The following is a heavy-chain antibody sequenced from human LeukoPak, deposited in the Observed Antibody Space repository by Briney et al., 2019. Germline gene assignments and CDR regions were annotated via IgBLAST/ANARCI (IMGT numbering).Heavy chain of an antibody. J-gene: IGHJ3*02. V-gene: IGHV4-39*07. D-gene: IGHD3-16*01. CDR3: ARVRGGAFDI. CDR2: IFYSGST. CDR1: GGSISTSNYY. Sequence: SETLSLTCTVSGGSISTSNYYWGWIRQPPGKGLEWIGNIFYSGSTYYGPSLKSRLTISLDTSRNQFSLKLSSVTAADTAVYYCARVRGGAFDIWGQGTMVTVSS.